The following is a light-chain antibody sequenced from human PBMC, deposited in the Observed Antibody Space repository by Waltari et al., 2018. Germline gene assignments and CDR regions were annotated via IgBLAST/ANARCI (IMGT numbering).Light chain of an antibody. Sequence: QSVLTQPPSASGTPGQRVTISCSGSSPNIGSNYVYWYQPFPGTAPKLLLYKSDQRPSGVPDRLSGSKSGTSASLAISGLRSGDEADYYCAAWDDSLSGSWVFGGGTKLTVL. V-gene: IGLV1-47*01. CDR1: SPNIGSNY. J-gene: IGLJ3*02. CDR3: AAWDDSLSGSWV. CDR2: KSD.